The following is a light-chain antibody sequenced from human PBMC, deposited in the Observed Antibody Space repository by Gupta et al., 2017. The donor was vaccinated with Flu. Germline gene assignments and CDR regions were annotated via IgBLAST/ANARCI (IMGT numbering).Light chain of an antibody. J-gene: IGLJ2*01. CDR3: AAWDDSRSGPV. V-gene: IGLV1-47*01. CDR1: SSNIGSNY. Sequence: QSVPPQPPSASGTPGQRVTIPCSGSSSNIGSNYVYWYQQLPGTAPKLLIYRNNQRPSGVPGRFSGSKSGTSASLAISGLRAEDEADYYCAAWDDSRSGPVFGGGTKLTVL. CDR2: RNN.